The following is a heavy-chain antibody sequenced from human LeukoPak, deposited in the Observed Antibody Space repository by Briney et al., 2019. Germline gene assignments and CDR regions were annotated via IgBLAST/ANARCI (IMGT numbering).Heavy chain of an antibody. CDR3: AKDGTQYYDYVWGSYPPGN. CDR1: GFTFSSNS. Sequence: QPGGSLRLSCVASGFTFSSNSMNWVRQAPGKGLEWVSAISGSGGSTYYADSVKGRFTISRDNSKNTLYLQMNSLRAEDTAVYYCAKDGTQYYDYVWGSYPPGNWGQGTLVTVSS. D-gene: IGHD3-16*02. J-gene: IGHJ4*02. V-gene: IGHV3-23*01. CDR2: ISGSGGST.